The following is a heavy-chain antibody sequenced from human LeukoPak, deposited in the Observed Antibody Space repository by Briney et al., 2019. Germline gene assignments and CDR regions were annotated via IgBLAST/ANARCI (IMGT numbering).Heavy chain of an antibody. CDR1: GFTFSSYG. CDR3: ARRVAVAGQDAFDI. CDR2: ISSDGSNK. Sequence: GGSLRLSCVASGFTFSSYGLHWVRQAPGKGLEWVAFISSDGSNKYYADSVQGRFTISRDNSKNTLYVEMNSLRAEDTAVYYCARRVAVAGQDAFDIWGQGTMVTVSS. V-gene: IGHV3-30-3*01. D-gene: IGHD6-19*01. J-gene: IGHJ3*02.